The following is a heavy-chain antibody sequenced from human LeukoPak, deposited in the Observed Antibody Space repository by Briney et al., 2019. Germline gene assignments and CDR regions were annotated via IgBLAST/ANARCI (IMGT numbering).Heavy chain of an antibody. J-gene: IGHJ4*02. V-gene: IGHV1-2*02. D-gene: IGHD2-15*01. CDR3: ARGYCSGGSCYAPDY. CDR2: INPNSGGT. CDR1: GYTFTGNY. Sequence: ASVKVSCKASGYTFTGNYMHWVRQAPGQGLEWMGWINPNSGGTNYEQKFQGRVTMTRGTSTSTVYMELSSLRSEDTAVYYCARGYCSGGSCYAPDYWGEGTLGTVSS.